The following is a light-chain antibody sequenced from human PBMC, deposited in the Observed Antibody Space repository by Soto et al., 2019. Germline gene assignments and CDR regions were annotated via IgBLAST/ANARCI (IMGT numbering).Light chain of an antibody. J-gene: IGKJ1*01. CDR1: QDISNY. V-gene: IGKV1-27*01. Sequence: DIQMTQSPSSLSASVGDRVTLTCRASQDISNYLARYQQKPGKVPKLLIYAASTLQSGVPSRFSGSGSGTDFTLTISSLQPEDVATYYCQKYNRAPWTFGPGTKVEIK. CDR3: QKYNRAPWT. CDR2: AAS.